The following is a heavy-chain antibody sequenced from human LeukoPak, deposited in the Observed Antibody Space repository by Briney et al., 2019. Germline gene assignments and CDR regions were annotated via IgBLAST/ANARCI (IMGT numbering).Heavy chain of an antibody. D-gene: IGHD6-19*01. J-gene: IGHJ4*02. CDR3: ASGGSGSLGDY. CDR2: INGGNGDT. Sequence: GASVKVSCKASGYSFIRYAIHWVRQAPGQRLEWMGWINGGNGDTKYSQKFQGRVTITRDTSASTAYMELSSLRSEDTAVYYCASGGSGSLGDYWGQGTLVTVSS. CDR1: GYSFIRYA. V-gene: IGHV1-3*01.